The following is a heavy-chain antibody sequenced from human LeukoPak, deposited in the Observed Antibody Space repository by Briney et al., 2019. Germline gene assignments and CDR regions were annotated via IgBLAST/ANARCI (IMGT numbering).Heavy chain of an antibody. J-gene: IGHJ5*01. CDR2: IHYSGST. CDR1: GGPISNYY. Sequence: PLETLSLTCSVSGGPISNYYWSWIRQPPGKGLEWIGYIHYSGSTNYNPSLKSRVTISVDSPHNQFSLKLSSVTAADTAAYYCARGANWFDSWGQGTLVTVSS. V-gene: IGHV4-59*01. CDR3: ARGANWFDS.